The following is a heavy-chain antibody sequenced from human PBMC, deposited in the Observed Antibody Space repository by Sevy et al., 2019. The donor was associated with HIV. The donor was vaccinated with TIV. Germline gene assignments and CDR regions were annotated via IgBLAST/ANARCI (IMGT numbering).Heavy chain of an antibody. CDR3: AGERVYCSGGSCKPGGWFDP. Sequence: ASVKVSCKASGYTFTGYYMHWVRQAPGQGLEWMGWINPNSGGTNYAQKFQGRVTMTRDTSISTAYMELSRLRSDDTAVYYCAGERVYCSGGSCKPGGWFDPWGQGTLVTVSS. J-gene: IGHJ5*02. CDR2: INPNSGGT. CDR1: GYTFTGYY. V-gene: IGHV1-2*02. D-gene: IGHD2-15*01.